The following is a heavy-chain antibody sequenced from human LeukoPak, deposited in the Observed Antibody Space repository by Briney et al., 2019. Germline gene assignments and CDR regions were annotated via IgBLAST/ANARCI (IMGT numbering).Heavy chain of an antibody. D-gene: IGHD2-2*01. CDR1: GFTFGDYA. J-gene: IGHJ4*02. CDR2: IRSKAYGGTT. CDR3: TRDLCSSTSCYAPFDY. Sequence: GGSLRLSCTASGFTFGDYAMSWVPQAPGKGLEWVAFIRSKAYGGTTEYAASVKGRFTISRDDSKSIAYLQMNSLKTEDTAVYYCTRDLCSSTSCYAPFDYWGQGTLVTVSS. V-gene: IGHV3-49*04.